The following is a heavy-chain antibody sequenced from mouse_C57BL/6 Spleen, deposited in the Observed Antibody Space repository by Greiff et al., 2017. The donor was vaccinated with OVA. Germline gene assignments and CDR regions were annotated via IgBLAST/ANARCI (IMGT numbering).Heavy chain of an antibody. D-gene: IGHD3-2*01. V-gene: IGHV5-16*01. CDR3: ARVTAHYFDY. J-gene: IGHJ2*01. Sequence: EVQLQQSEGGLVQPGSSMKLSCTASGFTFSDYYMAWVRQVPEKGLEWVANINYDGSSTYYLDSLKSRFIISRDNAKNILYLQMSSLKSEDTATYYCARVTAHYFDYWGQGTTLTVSS. CDR2: INYDGSST. CDR1: GFTFSDYY.